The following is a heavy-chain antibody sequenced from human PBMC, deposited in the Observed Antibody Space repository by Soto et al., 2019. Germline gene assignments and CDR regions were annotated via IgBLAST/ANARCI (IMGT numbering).Heavy chain of an antibody. V-gene: IGHV3-7*01. D-gene: IGHD2-21*01. Sequence: EVQLGESGGGLVQPGGSLTLSCAASGFTFSNYWMTWVRQAPGKGLEWVANIKQDGGEKYYVDSVKGRFTISRNNAKNSLYLQMNSLRAEDTAVYYCARLIRFSFNWFDLWGQGTLVTFSS. CDR2: IKQDGGEK. J-gene: IGHJ5*02. CDR1: GFTFSNYW. CDR3: ARLIRFSFNWFDL.